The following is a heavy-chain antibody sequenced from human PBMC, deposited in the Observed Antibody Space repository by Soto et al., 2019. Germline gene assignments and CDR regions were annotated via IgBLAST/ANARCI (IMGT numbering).Heavy chain of an antibody. J-gene: IGHJ4*02. D-gene: IGHD2-2*01. CDR3: ARLLKTGYCSSTSCYDY. V-gene: IGHV4-39*01. CDR2: IYYSGST. Sequence: SETLSLTCTVSGGSISSSSYYWGWIRQPPGKGLEWIGSIYYSGSTYYNPSLKSRVTISVDTSKNQFSLKLSSVTAADTAVYYCARLLKTGYCSSTSCYDYWGQGTLVTVSS. CDR1: GGSISSSSYY.